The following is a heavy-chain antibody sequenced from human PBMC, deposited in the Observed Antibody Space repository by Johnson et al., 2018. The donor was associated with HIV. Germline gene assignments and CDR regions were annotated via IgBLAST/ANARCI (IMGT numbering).Heavy chain of an antibody. J-gene: IGHJ3*02. CDR1: RFTFSSYA. V-gene: IGHV3-30*14. CDR3: ARDSAGIVGGTEGFDM. Sequence: QVQLVESGGGVVQPGRSLRLSCAASRFTFSSYAMHWVRQAPGKGLEWVALISYDGSNKYYADSVKGRFTISRDNSKNTLYVQMNSLRAEDTAVYYCARDSAGIVGGTEGFDMWGQGTMVTVSS. CDR2: ISYDGSNK. D-gene: IGHD1-26*01.